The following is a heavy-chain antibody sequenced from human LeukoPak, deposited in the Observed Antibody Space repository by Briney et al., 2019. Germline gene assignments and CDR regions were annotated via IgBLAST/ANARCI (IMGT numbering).Heavy chain of an antibody. CDR1: GFTFSDYA. Sequence: GGSLRLSCTASGFTFSDYAMSWFRQAPGKGLEWVGFIRNKAYGGTAEYAASVKGRFTISRDDSKTIAYLQMNSLKTEDTAVYYCTGGTRYFDCFQVDYWGQGTLVTVSS. V-gene: IGHV3-49*03. CDR3: TGGTRYFDCFQVDY. J-gene: IGHJ4*02. CDR2: IRNKAYGGTA. D-gene: IGHD3-9*01.